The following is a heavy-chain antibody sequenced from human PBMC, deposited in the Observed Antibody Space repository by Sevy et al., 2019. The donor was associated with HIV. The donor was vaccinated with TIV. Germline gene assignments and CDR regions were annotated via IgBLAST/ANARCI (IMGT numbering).Heavy chain of an antibody. D-gene: IGHD3-22*01. CDR3: ARLAPYYYESSDDYYTPYFDY. CDR1: GFSFRTYW. V-gene: IGHV3-7*01. Sequence: GGSLRLSCVVSGFSFRTYWMSWVRQAPGKGLEWVANIKQDGSEKYYVASVKGRFIISRDNAKNSLYLQMNSLRAEDTAVYYCARLAPYYYESSDDYYTPYFDYWGQGSLVTVSS. CDR2: IKQDGSEK. J-gene: IGHJ4*02.